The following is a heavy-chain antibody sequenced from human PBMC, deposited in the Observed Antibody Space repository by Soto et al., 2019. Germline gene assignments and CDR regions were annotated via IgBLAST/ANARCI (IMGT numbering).Heavy chain of an antibody. Sequence: QVQLVQSGAEVKKPGASVKVSCKASGYTFTSYGISWVRQAPGQGLEWMGWISGYNGNTNYAQKLQGRVTMTTDTSTSTAYMELRSLRSDDTALYYCARGAVAGDYFYYYGMDVWGQGTTVTVSS. CDR3: ARGAVAGDYFYYYGMDV. J-gene: IGHJ6*02. D-gene: IGHD6-19*01. CDR2: ISGYNGNT. V-gene: IGHV1-18*01. CDR1: GYTFTSYG.